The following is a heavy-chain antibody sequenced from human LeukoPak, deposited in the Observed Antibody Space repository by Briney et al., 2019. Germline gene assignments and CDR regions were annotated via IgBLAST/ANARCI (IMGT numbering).Heavy chain of an antibody. V-gene: IGHV3-30*04. Sequence: PGRSLRLSCAGSGFTFSSYAMHWVRHAPGKGLEWVAVISYDGSNKYYADSVKGRFTISRDNSKNTLYLQMNSLRAEDTAVYYCARDQVAVGAARGFDYWGQGTRVTVSS. CDR3: ARDQVAVGAARGFDY. CDR1: GFTFSSYA. J-gene: IGHJ4*02. CDR2: ISYDGSNK. D-gene: IGHD6-6*01.